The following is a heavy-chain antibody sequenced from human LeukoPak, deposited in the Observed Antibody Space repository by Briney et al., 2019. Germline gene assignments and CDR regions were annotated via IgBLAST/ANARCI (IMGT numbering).Heavy chain of an antibody. CDR2: IKQDGSEK. D-gene: IGHD6-6*01. J-gene: IGHJ4*02. CDR3: ARGGLRQLEVSGY. V-gene: IGHV3-7*01. Sequence: GGSLRPSCAASGFTFSSYWMSWVRQAPGKGLEWVANIKQDGSEKYYVDSVKGRFTISRDNAKNSLYLQMNSLRAEDTAVYYCARGGLRQLEVSGYWGQGTLVTVSS. CDR1: GFTFSSYW.